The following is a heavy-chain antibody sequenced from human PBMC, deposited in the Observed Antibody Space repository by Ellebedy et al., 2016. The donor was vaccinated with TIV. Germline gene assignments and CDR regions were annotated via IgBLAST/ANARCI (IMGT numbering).Heavy chain of an antibody. Sequence: PSETLSLTCAASGFTFRNYIMTWVRQAPGKGLEWVSSISGSSTYIYYADSVKGRFAISRDNAKNSLYLQMNNLRAEDTAVYYCARDFDTAPMKTIFDYWGHGTLVTVSS. CDR2: ISGSSTYI. D-gene: IGHD5-18*01. CDR3: ARDFDTAPMKTIFDY. CDR1: GFTFRNYI. V-gene: IGHV3-21*01. J-gene: IGHJ4*01.